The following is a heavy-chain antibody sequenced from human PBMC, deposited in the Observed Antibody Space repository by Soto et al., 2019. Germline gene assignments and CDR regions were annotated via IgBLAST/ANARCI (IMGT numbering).Heavy chain of an antibody. CDR1: GFTFSTHA. D-gene: IGHD6-13*01. J-gene: IGHJ5*02. CDR2: ISYDGTTK. CDR3: ARDWRTAGTTGWFDP. Sequence: QEQVVESGGGVVQPGRSLRLSCAASGFTFSTHAMHWVRQAPGRGLEWVAIISYDGTTKDYADSVKGRFTISRDNSKNAVYLQLNSLRSEDTALYSCARDWRTAGTTGWFDPWGQGTLVTVSS. V-gene: IGHV3-30-3*01.